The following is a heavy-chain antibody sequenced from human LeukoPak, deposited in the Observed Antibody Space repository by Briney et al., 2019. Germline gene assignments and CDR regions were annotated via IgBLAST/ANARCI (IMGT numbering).Heavy chain of an antibody. D-gene: IGHD2/OR15-2a*01. J-gene: IGHJ5*02. Sequence: GGSLRLSCAASGFTFSNAWMSWVRQAPGKGLEWVGRIKSKTDGGTTDYVAPVKGRFTISRDDSKNTLYLQMNRLKTEDTAMYYCVIFQGDRWGQGTLVTVSS. CDR3: VIFQGDR. V-gene: IGHV3-15*01. CDR1: GFTFSNAW. CDR2: IKSKTDGGTT.